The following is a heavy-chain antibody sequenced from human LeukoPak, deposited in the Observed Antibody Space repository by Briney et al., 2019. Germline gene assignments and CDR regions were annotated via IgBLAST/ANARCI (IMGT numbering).Heavy chain of an antibody. V-gene: IGHV3-21*01. CDR3: AREGIVVVPAANYLDY. Sequence: GGSLSLSCAASGFTFSSYSRNWVGQAPGKGLEWVSSISSSSSYIYYADSVKGRFTISRDNAKNSLYLQMNSLRAEDTAVYYCAREGIVVVPAANYLDYWGQGTLVTVSS. D-gene: IGHD2-2*01. CDR2: ISSSSSYI. J-gene: IGHJ4*02. CDR1: GFTFSSYS.